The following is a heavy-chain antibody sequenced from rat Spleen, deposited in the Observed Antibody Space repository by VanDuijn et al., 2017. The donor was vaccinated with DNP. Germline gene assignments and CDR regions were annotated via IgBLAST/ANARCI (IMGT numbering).Heavy chain of an antibody. D-gene: IGHD1-2*01. Sequence: EVQLVESGGGLVQPGRSLKLSCAASGFTFSDSYLAWVRQTPTKGLEWVSSISYDGGSTYYRDSVKGRFTISRDNAKSSLYLQMDSLRSEDTATYYCTRDNYSSYMPYYYAMDAWGQGTSVTVSS. J-gene: IGHJ4*01. CDR2: ISYDGGST. CDR3: TRDNYSSYMPYYYAMDA. V-gene: IGHV5-20*01. CDR1: GFTFSDSY.